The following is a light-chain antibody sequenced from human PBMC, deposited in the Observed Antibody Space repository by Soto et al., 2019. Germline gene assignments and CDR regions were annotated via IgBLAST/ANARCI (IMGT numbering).Light chain of an antibody. J-gene: IGLJ3*02. CDR2: HVY. CDR1: SSDVGGYDY. CDR3: SSYAGADTWV. Sequence: QSALTQPRSVSGSPGQSVTISCTGTSSDVGGYDYVSWYQQHPGKAPKLIIYHVYKRPSGVPDRFSASKSGNTASLTISGLQPNDEADYYCSSYAGADTWVFVGGTKLTVL. V-gene: IGLV2-11*01.